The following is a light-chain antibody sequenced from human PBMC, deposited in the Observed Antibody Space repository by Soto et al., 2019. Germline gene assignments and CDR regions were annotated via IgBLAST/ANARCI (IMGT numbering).Light chain of an antibody. J-gene: IGKJ1*01. CDR3: QQYGNSPWT. V-gene: IGKV3-20*01. Sequence: EIVLTQSPGTQSLSPGERATLSCRASQSVTSSYLAWYQQKPGQAPRLFIYGASSRATGIPDRFSGSGSGTDFTLTISRLEPEDFAVYHCQQYGNSPWTFGQGTKVEIK. CDR2: GAS. CDR1: QSVTSSY.